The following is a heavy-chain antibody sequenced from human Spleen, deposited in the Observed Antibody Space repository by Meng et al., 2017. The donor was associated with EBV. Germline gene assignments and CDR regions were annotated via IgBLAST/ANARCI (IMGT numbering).Heavy chain of an antibody. Sequence: QVQLVESGXGVVHPXRSLRLXXXASGFTFNNYAMHWVRLAPGKGLEWVAVISYDGDSKFYAASVKGRFTISRDNIKNTLFLQMNSLRVEDTATYYCARDIYHFDTSGPDYWGQGTMVTVSS. J-gene: IGHJ4*02. CDR1: GFTFNNYA. CDR3: ARDIYHFDTSGPDY. CDR2: ISYDGDSK. V-gene: IGHV3-30-3*01. D-gene: IGHD3-22*01.